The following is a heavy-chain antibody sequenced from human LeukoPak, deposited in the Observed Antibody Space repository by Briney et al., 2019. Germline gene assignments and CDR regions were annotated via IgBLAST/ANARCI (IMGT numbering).Heavy chain of an antibody. CDR1: GYTYTSYG. CDR2: ISAYNGNT. J-gene: IGHJ6*02. Sequence: ASVKVSCKASGYTYTSYGISWVRQAPGQGLEWMGWISAYNGNTNYAQKLQGRVTMTTDTSTSTAYMELRSLRSDDTAVYYCARMATVTTGYYYGMDVWGQGTTVTVSS. CDR3: ARMATVTTGYYYGMDV. V-gene: IGHV1-18*01. D-gene: IGHD4-17*01.